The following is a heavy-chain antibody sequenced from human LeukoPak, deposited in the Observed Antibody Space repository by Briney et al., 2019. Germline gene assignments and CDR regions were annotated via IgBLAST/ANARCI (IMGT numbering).Heavy chain of an antibody. J-gene: IGHJ4*02. Sequence: ASVKVSCKASGYTFTGYYMHWVRQAPGQGLEWMGWINPNSGGTNYAQKFQGWVTMTRDTSISTAYMELSRLRSDDTAVYYCARGASFGLSSYYFDYWGQGTLVTVSS. CDR3: ARGASFGLSSYYFDY. CDR1: GYTFTGYY. D-gene: IGHD3-16*01. V-gene: IGHV1-2*04. CDR2: INPNSGGT.